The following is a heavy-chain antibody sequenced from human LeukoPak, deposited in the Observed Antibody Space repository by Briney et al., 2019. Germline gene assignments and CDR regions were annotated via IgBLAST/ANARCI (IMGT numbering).Heavy chain of an antibody. V-gene: IGHV5-51*01. J-gene: IGHJ5*02. CDR2: IYPGDSDT. CDR3: ARGLYGDYVSTYNWFDP. D-gene: IGHD4-17*01. CDR1: GSRFTSYW. Sequence: GESLKISCKGSGSRFTSYWIGWVRQLPGKGLEWMGIIYPGDSDTRYSPSFQGQVTISADKSISTAYLQWSSLKASDTAMYYCARGLYGDYVSTYNWFDPWGQGTLVTVSS.